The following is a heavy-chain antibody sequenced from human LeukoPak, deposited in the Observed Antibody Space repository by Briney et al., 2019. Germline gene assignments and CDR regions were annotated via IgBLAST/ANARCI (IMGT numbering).Heavy chain of an antibody. Sequence: SQSLSPTCTVSGPSMSTYYSSCIRQPPRNGLEWVGSIYYSGSTTNNPSLMSRATIPAHTSTHQSSLKARSVPAAHTTVYSCARRDDGGLRGQTRTSYWGQGTLVTVSS. V-gene: IGHV4-59*08. J-gene: IGHJ4*02. CDR2: IYYSGST. CDR3: ARRDDGGLRGQTRTSY. CDR1: GPSMSTYY. D-gene: IGHD4-17*01.